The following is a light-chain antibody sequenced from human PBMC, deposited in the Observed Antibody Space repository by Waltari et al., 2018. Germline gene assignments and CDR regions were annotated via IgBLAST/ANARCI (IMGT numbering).Light chain of an antibody. Sequence: EIVLTQSPVTLSLSPGERATLSCRASQSVSRYVAWYQPKPGQAPRRLIYDTFCRASGSPARFSGSGSGTDFTLTISSLEPEDFAVYYCLHRSNWPPLFTFGPGTKVDIK. V-gene: IGKV3-11*01. CDR2: DTF. CDR1: QSVSRY. CDR3: LHRSNWPPLFT. J-gene: IGKJ3*01.